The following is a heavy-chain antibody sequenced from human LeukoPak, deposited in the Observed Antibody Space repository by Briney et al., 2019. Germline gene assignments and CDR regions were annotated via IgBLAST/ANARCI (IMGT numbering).Heavy chain of an antibody. V-gene: IGHV4-61*01. CDR2: IYYSGST. Sequence: SETLSLTCTVSGGSVSSGSYYWSWIRQPPGKGLEWIGYIYYSGSTSYNPSLKSRVTISVDTSKNQFSLKLSSVTTADTAVYYCARYVDTSMLRTYYFDFWGQGTLVTVSS. CDR3: ARYVDTSMLRTYYFDF. J-gene: IGHJ4*02. CDR1: GGSVSSGSYY. D-gene: IGHD5-18*01.